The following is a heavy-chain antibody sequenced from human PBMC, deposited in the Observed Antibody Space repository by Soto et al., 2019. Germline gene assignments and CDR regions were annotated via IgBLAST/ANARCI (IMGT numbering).Heavy chain of an antibody. V-gene: IGHV4-34*01. D-gene: IGHD6-13*01. CDR3: ARVGPYTYSSRPLDY. J-gene: IGHJ4*02. CDR1: GGSFSGYY. Sequence: SETLSLTCAVYGGSFSGYYWSWIRQPPGKGLEWIGEINHSGSTNYNPSLKSRVTISVDTSKNQFSLKLSSVTAADTAVYYCARVGPYTYSSRPLDYWGQGTLVTVSS. CDR2: INHSGST.